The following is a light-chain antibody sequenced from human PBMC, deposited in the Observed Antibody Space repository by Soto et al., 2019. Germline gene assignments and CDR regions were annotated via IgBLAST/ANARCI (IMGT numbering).Light chain of an antibody. CDR2: DAS. CDR1: QSVSSGY. CDR3: QQYGSSPPT. J-gene: IGKJ1*01. Sequence: EIVLTQSPGTLSLSPGERATLSCRASQSVSSGYLAWYQLKPGQAPRLLIYDASRRATGIPDRFSGSGSGTDFTLTISRLEPEDFAVYYCQQYGSSPPTFGQGTKVEIK. V-gene: IGKV3-20*01.